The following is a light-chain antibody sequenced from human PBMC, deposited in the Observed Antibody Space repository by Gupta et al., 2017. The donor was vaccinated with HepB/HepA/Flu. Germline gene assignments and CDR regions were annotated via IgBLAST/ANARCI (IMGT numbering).Light chain of an antibody. CDR1: QSVSSY. Sequence: EIVLTQSPSTLSLSPGERATLSFRATQSVSSYLAWYQQKPGHAPSLLIYDASNRATGIPARFSRSGSGTDFTLPISSLEPEDFAVYYCQQRSNWPPLTFGGGTKVEIK. CDR2: DAS. J-gene: IGKJ4*01. CDR3: QQRSNWPPLT. V-gene: IGKV3-11*01.